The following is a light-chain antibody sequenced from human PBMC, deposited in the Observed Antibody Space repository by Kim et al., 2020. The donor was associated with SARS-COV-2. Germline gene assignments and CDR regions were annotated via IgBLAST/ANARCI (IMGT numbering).Light chain of an antibody. CDR1: SGSIASNY. Sequence: NFMLTQPHSVSESPGKTVTISCTRSSGSIASNYVQWYQQRPGSAPTTVIYEDNQRPSGVPDRFSGSVDSSSNSASLNISGLKTEDEAVYYCQSYDTSNPHWVFGGGTKLTVL. V-gene: IGLV6-57*04. CDR2: EDN. CDR3: QSYDTSNPHWV. J-gene: IGLJ3*02.